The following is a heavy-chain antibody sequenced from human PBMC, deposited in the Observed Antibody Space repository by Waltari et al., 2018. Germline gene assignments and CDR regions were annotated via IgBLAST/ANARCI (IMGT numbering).Heavy chain of an antibody. D-gene: IGHD5-12*01. CDR2: FDPEDGET. CDR1: VYTLTESP. CDR3: ATGIPPRPGDGYRRGIFDF. Sequence: QVQLVQSGAAVKKPGASVKVSCKVSVYTLTESPMHWVRQAPGKGLEWMGGFDPEDGETIYAQKFQGRVTMTEDTSTETSYMELNGLRSEDTAVYFCATGIPPRPGDGYRRGIFDFWGQGTLVTVSS. J-gene: IGHJ4*02. V-gene: IGHV1-24*01.